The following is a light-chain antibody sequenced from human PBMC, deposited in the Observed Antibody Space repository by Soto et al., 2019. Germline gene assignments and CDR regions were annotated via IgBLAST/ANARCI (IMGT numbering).Light chain of an antibody. CDR1: QSVSSNY. CDR2: GAS. J-gene: IGKJ4*01. V-gene: IGKV3-20*01. Sequence: EIVLTQSPGTLSLSPGERATLSCRASQSVSSNYLAWYQQRPGQSPRLLIYGASSRATGIPDRFSGSGSGTDFTLTSSRLEPEDFAMYYCHQYGSSPLTFGGGTKVEIK. CDR3: HQYGSSPLT.